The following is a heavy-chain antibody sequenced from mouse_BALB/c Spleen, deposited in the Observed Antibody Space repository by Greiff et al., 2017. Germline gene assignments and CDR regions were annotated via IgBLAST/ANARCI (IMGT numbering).Heavy chain of an antibody. D-gene: IGHD1-2*01. CDR1: GFTFSSFG. J-gene: IGHJ4*01. V-gene: IGHV5-17*02. CDR3: ARFQFNTTAKGAMDY. CDR2: ISSGSSTI. Sequence: EVQLQQSGGGLVQPGGSRKLSCAASGFTFSSFGMHWVRQAPEKGLEWVAYISSGSSTIYYADTVKGRFTISRDNPKNTLFLQMTSLRSEDTAMYYCARFQFNTTAKGAMDYWGQGTSVTVSS.